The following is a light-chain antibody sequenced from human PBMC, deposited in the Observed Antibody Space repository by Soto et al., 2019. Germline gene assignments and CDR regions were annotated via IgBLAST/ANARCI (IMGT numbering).Light chain of an antibody. J-gene: IGKJ5*01. V-gene: IGKV3-11*01. CDR3: QQRSNWPSVT. CDR2: DAS. CDR1: QSVSDY. Sequence: EIVLTQSPATLSLSPGERATLSCRASQSVSDYLAWYQHKPGQAPRLLIYDASNRATGIPARFSGSGSGTDFTLTITSLEPEDFAIYYCQQRSNWPSVTFGQGTRLEIK.